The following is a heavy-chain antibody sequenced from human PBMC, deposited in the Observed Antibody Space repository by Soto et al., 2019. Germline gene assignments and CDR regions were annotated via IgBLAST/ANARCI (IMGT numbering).Heavy chain of an antibody. V-gene: IGHV1-69*13. CDR1: GGTFSSYA. J-gene: IGHJ6*02. CDR2: IIPILGTA. CDR3: ARTHCSGGSCYPGQGNYYYYGMDV. Sequence: ASVKVSCKASGGTFSSYAISWVRQAPGQGLEWMGGIIPILGTANYAQKFQGRVTITADESTSTAYMELSSLRSEDTAVYYCARTHCSGGSCYPGQGNYYYYGMDVWGQGTTVTVSS. D-gene: IGHD2-15*01.